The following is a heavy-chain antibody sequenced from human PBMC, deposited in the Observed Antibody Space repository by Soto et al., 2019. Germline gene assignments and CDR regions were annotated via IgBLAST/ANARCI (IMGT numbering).Heavy chain of an antibody. D-gene: IGHD3-16*01. CDR2: IIPIFGTA. CDR3: ARIPLTYVYGGQTLGEVGVSFVS. V-gene: IGHV1-69*06. Sequence: SVKVSCKASGGTFSSYAISWVRQAPGQGLEWMGGIIPIFGTANYAQKFQGRVTITADKSTSTAYMELSSLRSEDTAVYYCARIPLTYVYGGQTLGEVGVSFVSWGRGTLVTV. CDR1: GGTFSSYA. J-gene: IGHJ4*03.